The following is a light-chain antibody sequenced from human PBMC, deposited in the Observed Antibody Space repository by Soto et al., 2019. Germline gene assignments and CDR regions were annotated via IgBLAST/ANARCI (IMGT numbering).Light chain of an antibody. J-gene: IGLJ3*02. CDR2: EVS. CDR1: SSDVGGYNY. CDR3: SSYTSSSTWV. V-gene: IGLV2-14*01. Sequence: QSALTQPASLSGSPGKSITISCTGTSSDVGGYNYVAWYQQHPGKAPKLMIYEVSNRPSGVSNRFSGSKSGNTASLNISGRQAEDEADYYCSSYTSSSTWVFGGGTKVTVL.